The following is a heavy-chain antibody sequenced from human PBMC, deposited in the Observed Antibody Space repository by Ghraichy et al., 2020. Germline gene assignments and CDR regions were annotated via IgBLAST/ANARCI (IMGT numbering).Heavy chain of an antibody. CDR3: ATVTGTYRDH. CDR2: ITGSSGYI. J-gene: IGHJ4*02. D-gene: IGHD7-27*01. V-gene: IGHV3-21*01. Sequence: GGSLRLSCAASGFTFSTYTMNWVRQAPGKGLEWVSSITGSSGYIFYADSVKGRFTISRDTAKNSLYLQMNSLRVEDTAVYFCATVTGTYRDHWGQGTLVTVSS. CDR1: GFTFSTYT.